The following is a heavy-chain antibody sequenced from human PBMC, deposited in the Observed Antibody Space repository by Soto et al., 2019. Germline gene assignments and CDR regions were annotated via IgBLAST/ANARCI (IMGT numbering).Heavy chain of an antibody. J-gene: IGHJ4*02. V-gene: IGHV1-18*04. Sequence: GSSVKVSCKASGYTFTTYGLLWVRPAPGQHLEWLGWISARNGDNNHAQGFQGRVTLTTDASTSTAYMELMTLRSDDTAVYFCAMVQLLPNPAADFWGQGTLVTVSS. CDR2: ISARNGDN. D-gene: IGHD3-10*01. CDR1: GYTFTTYG. CDR3: AMVQLLPNPAADF.